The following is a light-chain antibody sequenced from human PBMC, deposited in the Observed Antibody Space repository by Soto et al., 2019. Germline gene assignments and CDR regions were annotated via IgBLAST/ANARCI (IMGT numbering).Light chain of an antibody. V-gene: IGKV3D-7*01. CDR3: HKDFNLPWT. J-gene: IGKJ1*01. CDR2: GAS. Sequence: EIVLTQSPATLSSSPGERATLSCRASQRISSNLAWYQQKPGQAPRLLVSGASTRATGIPARFSGSGSGTDFTLTISRLQPEDFAVYFCHKDFNLPWTCGQVNKVDI. CDR1: QRISSN.